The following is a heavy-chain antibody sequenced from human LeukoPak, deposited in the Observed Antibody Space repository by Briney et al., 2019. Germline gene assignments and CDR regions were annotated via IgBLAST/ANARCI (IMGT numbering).Heavy chain of an antibody. CDR2: IKQDGSEK. V-gene: IGHV3-7*01. CDR3: ARDAYRGSGNWFDP. D-gene: IGHD5-12*01. J-gene: IGHJ5*02. Sequence: PGGSLRLSCAASGFTFSSYWMSWVRQAPGKGLEWVANIKQDGSEKYYVDSVKGRFTISRDNAKNTLYLQMNSLRAEDTAVYYCARDAYRGSGNWFDPWGQGTLVTVSS. CDR1: GFTFSSYW.